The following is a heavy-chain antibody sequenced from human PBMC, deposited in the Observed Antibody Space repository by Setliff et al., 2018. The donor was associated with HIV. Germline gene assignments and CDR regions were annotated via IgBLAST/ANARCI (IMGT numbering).Heavy chain of an antibody. J-gene: IGHJ4*02. CDR2: IYTSGST. CDR3: ARGLSFYDPGGFDY. D-gene: IGHD3-22*01. CDR1: GGSISSYY. Sequence: ASETLSLTCTVSGGSISSYYWSWIRQPPGKGLEWIGYIYTSGSTNYNPSLKSRVTISVDTSKNQFSLKLSSGTAADTAVYYCARGLSFYDPGGFDYWGQGTLVTVSS. V-gene: IGHV4-4*09.